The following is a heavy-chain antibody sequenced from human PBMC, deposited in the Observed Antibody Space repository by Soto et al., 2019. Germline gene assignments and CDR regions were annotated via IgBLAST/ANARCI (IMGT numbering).Heavy chain of an antibody. D-gene: IGHD1-1*01. CDR3: ARRGTGVSWFDP. V-gene: IGHV3-21*01. CDR2: ISSNSAYI. CDR1: GFSLSYFT. J-gene: IGHJ5*02. Sequence: EVQQVESGGGLVKPGGSLRLSCAASGFSLSYFTVNWVRQAPGKGLEWVSSISSNSAYIYYADSMEGRFTISRDNGKNSVYLQMNSLRAEDTAVYYCARRGTGVSWFDPWGQGTLVTVST.